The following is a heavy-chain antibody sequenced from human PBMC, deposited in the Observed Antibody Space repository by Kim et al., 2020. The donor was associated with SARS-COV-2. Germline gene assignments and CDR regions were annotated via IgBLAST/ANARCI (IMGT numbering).Heavy chain of an antibody. D-gene: IGHD3-3*01. Sequence: GGSLRLSCAASGFTFSSYTMHWVRQAPGKGLEWVAVISYDGSDKYYVDSVKGRFTISRDNSKDTLYLQMNSLRPEDTAVYSCASGKNPFKIFGVGDYWGQGTLVTVSS. J-gene: IGHJ4*02. CDR2: ISYDGSDK. CDR3: ASGKNPFKIFGVGDY. CDR1: GFTFSSYT. V-gene: IGHV3-30*04.